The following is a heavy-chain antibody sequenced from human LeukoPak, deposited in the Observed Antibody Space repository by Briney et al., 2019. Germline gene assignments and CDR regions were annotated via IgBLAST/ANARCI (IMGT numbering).Heavy chain of an antibody. Sequence: SETLSLTCTVTGGSISSYYWSLIRQHPGKGLEWIGYIYYSGSTYYNPSLKSRVTISVDTSKNQFSLKLSSVTAADTAVYYCARDRGGPGNYYFDYWGQGTLVTVSS. CDR1: GGSISSYY. V-gene: IGHV4-59*06. D-gene: IGHD1-14*01. CDR3: ARDRGGPGNYYFDY. CDR2: IYYSGST. J-gene: IGHJ4*02.